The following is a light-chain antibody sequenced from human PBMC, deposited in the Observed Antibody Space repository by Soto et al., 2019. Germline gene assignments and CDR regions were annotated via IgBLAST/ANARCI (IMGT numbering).Light chain of an antibody. V-gene: IGLV2-23*02. CDR1: SVDVGNYNL. CDR3: CSYVGSSTSYV. CDR2: EVN. J-gene: IGLJ1*01. Sequence: QSALTQPASVSGSPGQSITISCTGTSVDVGNYNLVSWYQQHPGKAPKLMIYEVNKWPSGVSNRFSGSKSGNTASLTISGLQAEDEADYYCCSYVGSSTSYVFGTGTKVTV.